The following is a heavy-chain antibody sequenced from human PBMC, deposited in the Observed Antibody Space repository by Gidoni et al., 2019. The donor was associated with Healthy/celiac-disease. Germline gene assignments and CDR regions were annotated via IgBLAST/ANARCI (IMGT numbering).Heavy chain of an antibody. CDR1: GGTFSSYA. D-gene: IGHD2-2*02. CDR2: IIPIFGTA. Sequence: QVQLVQSGAEVKKPGSSVKVSCKASGGTFSSYAISWVRQASGQGLEWMGEIIPIFGTANYAQKFQGRVTSTADESTSTAYMELSSLRAEDTAGYYCERVYCSSTSCYNYYYYYGMDVWGQGTTVTVS. J-gene: IGHJ6*02. V-gene: IGHV1-69*01. CDR3: ERVYCSSTSCYNYYYYYGMDV.